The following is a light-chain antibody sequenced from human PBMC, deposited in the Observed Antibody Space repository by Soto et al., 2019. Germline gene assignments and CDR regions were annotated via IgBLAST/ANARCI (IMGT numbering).Light chain of an antibody. Sequence: EIVLTQSPGALSLSPGERATLSCRASQSVSASYLVWYQQKPGQAPRLLIYGASNRATGIPDRFSGSGSGTEYTLTISRLEPEDFAVYYCHQYESSLWTFGRGTKVEIK. CDR1: QSVSASY. V-gene: IGKV3-20*01. J-gene: IGKJ1*01. CDR2: GAS. CDR3: HQYESSLWT.